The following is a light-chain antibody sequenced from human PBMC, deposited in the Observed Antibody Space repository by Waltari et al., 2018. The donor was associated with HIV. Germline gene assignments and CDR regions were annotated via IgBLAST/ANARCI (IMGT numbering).Light chain of an antibody. Sequence: QSVLTQPPSASGTPGHRVTISCSGSSSNIGSYTVNLYQHLPATAPKLLIFRNSQRPSGVPDRFSASKSGTSASLAISGLQSEDEADYYCAAWDDSLNGYVFGTGTRVTVL. J-gene: IGLJ1*01. CDR3: AAWDDSLNGYV. V-gene: IGLV1-44*01. CDR1: SSNIGSYT. CDR2: RNS.